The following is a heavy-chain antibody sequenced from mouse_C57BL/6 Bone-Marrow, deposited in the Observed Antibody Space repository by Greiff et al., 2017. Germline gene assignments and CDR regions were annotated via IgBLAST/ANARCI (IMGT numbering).Heavy chain of an antibody. Sequence: VQLQQSGAELARPGASVKLSCKASGYTFTSYGISWVKQRTGQGLEWIGEIYPRSGNTYYNEKFKGKDTLTADKSSSTAYMELRSLTSEDSAVYFCARGDITTIYFDYWGQGTTLTVSS. D-gene: IGHD1-2*01. CDR1: GYTFTSYG. J-gene: IGHJ2*01. CDR3: ARGDITTIYFDY. V-gene: IGHV1-81*01. CDR2: IYPRSGNT.